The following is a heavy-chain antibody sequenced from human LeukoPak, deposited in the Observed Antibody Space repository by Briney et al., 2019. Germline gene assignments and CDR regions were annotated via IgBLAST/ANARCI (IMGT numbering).Heavy chain of an antibody. CDR1: GFTFSDQQ. Sequence: GGSLRLSCAASGFTFSDQQMDWVRRAPGKRLEWVGRIRDKANSYTTEYASSVEGRFTISRDDSKNSLYLQMNSLKTEDTAVYYCASLIGDVWGEGTTVTVSS. J-gene: IGHJ6*04. V-gene: IGHV3-72*01. CDR2: IRDKANSYTT. CDR3: ASLIGDV.